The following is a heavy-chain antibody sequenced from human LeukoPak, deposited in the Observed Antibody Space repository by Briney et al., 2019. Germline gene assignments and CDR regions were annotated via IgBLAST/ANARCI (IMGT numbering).Heavy chain of an antibody. CDR1: GYTFTGYY. Sequence: ASVKVSCKTSGYTFTGYYMHWVRQAPGQGLEWMGWINPNSGGTNYAQKFQGRVTMTRDTSISTAYMEVSRLRSDDTAVYYCARGYSGSFAVIDYWGQGTLVTVSS. J-gene: IGHJ4*02. D-gene: IGHD6-13*01. CDR2: INPNSGGT. CDR3: ARGYSGSFAVIDY. V-gene: IGHV1-2*02.